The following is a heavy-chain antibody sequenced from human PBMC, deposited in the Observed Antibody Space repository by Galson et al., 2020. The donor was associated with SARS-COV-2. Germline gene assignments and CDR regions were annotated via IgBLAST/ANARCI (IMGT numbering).Heavy chain of an antibody. J-gene: IGHJ4*02. CDR2: FDPEDGET. CDR1: GYTHTELS. Sequence: ASVKVSCKVSGYTHTELSMHWVRQAPGKGLEWMGGFDPEDGETIYAQKFQGRVTMTEDTSTDTAYMELSSLRSEDTAVYYCATFFSVGAMFFYWGQGTLVTVSS. CDR3: ATFFSVGAMFFY. D-gene: IGHD1-26*01. V-gene: IGHV1-24*01.